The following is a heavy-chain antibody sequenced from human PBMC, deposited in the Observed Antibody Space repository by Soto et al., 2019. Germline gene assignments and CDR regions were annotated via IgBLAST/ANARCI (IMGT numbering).Heavy chain of an antibody. Sequence: QVQLVQSGGEVKKPGASVKVSCKASGYTFTADGISWLRQAPGQGFEWMGWISAYSGNTNFAQKFQGRVTLTTETSSSTAYMELRSLTSDDTALYYCARDSAYCTGVRCYSGGHFDYWGQGTLVTVSS. J-gene: IGHJ4*02. CDR1: GYTFTADG. V-gene: IGHV1-18*01. CDR3: ARDSAYCTGVRCYSGGHFDY. D-gene: IGHD2-15*01. CDR2: ISAYSGNT.